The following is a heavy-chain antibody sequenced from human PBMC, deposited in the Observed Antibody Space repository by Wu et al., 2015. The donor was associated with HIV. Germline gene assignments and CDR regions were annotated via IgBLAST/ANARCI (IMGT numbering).Heavy chain of an antibody. Sequence: QVHLVQSGTEVKKPGASVKVSCKASGYTFTSYGIIWVRQAPGKGLEWMGGFDAEYGETIYAQNFQGRVTMTEDISTDIAYMELSSLRSEDTAVYYCVTGINNLDVRYFDLWGRGTLVIVSS. CDR1: GYTFTSYG. CDR3: VTGINNLDVRYFDL. CDR2: FDAEYGET. D-gene: IGHD3-3*01. J-gene: IGHJ2*01. V-gene: IGHV1-24*01.